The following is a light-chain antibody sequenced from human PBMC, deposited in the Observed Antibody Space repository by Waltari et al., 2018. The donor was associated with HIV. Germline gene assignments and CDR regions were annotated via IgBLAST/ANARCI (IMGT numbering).Light chain of an antibody. V-gene: IGKV1-16*01. CDR1: QGINTY. Sequence: DIQMTQSPSSVSASVGDTVTITCRASQGINTYLAWFQQRPGKAPTSLIYGASNLQRGVPSRFSGSPSGTEFTLTITNLQPEDFGTYYCQQYNSYPFTFGPGTKVDVK. CDR3: QQYNSYPFT. J-gene: IGKJ3*01. CDR2: GAS.